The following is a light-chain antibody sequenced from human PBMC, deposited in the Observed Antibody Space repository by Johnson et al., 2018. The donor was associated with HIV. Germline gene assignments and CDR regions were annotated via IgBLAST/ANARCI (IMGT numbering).Light chain of an antibody. CDR3: ATWDTSLSVYV. Sequence: SVLTQPPSVSAAPGQKVTISCSGSSSNIGNNYVSWYQQLPGTAPKLLIYENTKRPSGIPDRFSGSKSGTSATLGITGLQTGDEADYYCATWDTSLSVYVFGTGTKVTVL. V-gene: IGLV1-51*02. CDR1: SSNIGNNY. CDR2: ENT. J-gene: IGLJ1*01.